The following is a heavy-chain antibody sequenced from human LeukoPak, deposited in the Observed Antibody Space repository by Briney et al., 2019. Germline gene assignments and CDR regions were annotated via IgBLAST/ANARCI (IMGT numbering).Heavy chain of an antibody. CDR3: ARRYYYDSSGYPDY. CDR2: INSDGSST. D-gene: IGHD3-22*01. Sequence: GGSLRLSCAASGFTFSSYWMHWVRQAPGKGLMWVSRINSDGSSTSYADSVKGRFTISRDNAKNTLYLQMNSLRVEDTAVYYCARRYYYDSSGYPDYWGQGTLVTVSS. CDR1: GFTFSSYW. J-gene: IGHJ4*02. V-gene: IGHV3-74*01.